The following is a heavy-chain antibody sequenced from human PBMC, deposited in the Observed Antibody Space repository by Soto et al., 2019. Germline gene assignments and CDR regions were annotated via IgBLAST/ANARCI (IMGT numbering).Heavy chain of an antibody. CDR3: ASLYGSGSYNWFDP. V-gene: IGHV4-39*01. CDR2: IYYSGST. D-gene: IGHD3-10*01. Sequence: SLTCTVSGGSISSSSYYWGWIRQPPGKGLEWIGSIYYSGSTYYNPSLKSRVTISVDTSKNQFSLKLSSVTAADTAVYYCASLYGSGSYNWFDPWGQGTLVTVSS. CDR1: GGSISSSSYY. J-gene: IGHJ5*02.